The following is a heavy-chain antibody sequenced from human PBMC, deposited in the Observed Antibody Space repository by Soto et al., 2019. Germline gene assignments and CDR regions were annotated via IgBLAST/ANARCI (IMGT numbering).Heavy chain of an antibody. D-gene: IGHD6-13*01. V-gene: IGHV4-31*03. CDR3: ARGISAAGIFGVDWFDP. Sequence: QVQLQESGPGLVKPSQTLSLTCSVSGGSVSSGGYYWSWIRQHPGKGLEWIGYIYYSGSTYYNPSLKSRLSILGDRSKNHFSLKLSSVTAADTAIYYCARGISAAGIFGVDWFDPWGQGTLVTVSS. CDR1: GGSVSSGGYY. CDR2: IYYSGST. J-gene: IGHJ5*02.